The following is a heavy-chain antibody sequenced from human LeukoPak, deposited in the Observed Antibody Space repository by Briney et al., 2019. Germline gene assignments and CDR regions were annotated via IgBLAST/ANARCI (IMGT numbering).Heavy chain of an antibody. Sequence: PGGSLRLSRAPSGFSFKIYIVNRARQAPGKGLEWVSSISSSSSYIYYADSVKGRFTISRDNDKNSLYLQMYRLRAEDTAVYYCASLYSSGWSNWRDLWGQGTLVTVSS. CDR1: GFSFKIYI. J-gene: IGHJ5*02. D-gene: IGHD6-19*01. V-gene: IGHV3-21*01. CDR3: ASLYSSGWSNWRDL. CDR2: ISSSSSYI.